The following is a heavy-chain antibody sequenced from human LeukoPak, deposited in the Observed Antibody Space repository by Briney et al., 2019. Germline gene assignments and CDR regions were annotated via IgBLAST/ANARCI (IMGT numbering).Heavy chain of an antibody. J-gene: IGHJ3*02. V-gene: IGHV3-21*04. Sequence: GGSLRLSCAASGFTFSSYSMNWVRQAPGKGLEWVSSISSSSSYIYYADSVKGRFTISRDNAKNSLYLQMNSLRAEDTAVYYCAKDLGGLLWFGDAFDIWGQGTMVTVSS. CDR2: ISSSSSYI. CDR3: AKDLGGLLWFGDAFDI. CDR1: GFTFSSYS. D-gene: IGHD3-10*01.